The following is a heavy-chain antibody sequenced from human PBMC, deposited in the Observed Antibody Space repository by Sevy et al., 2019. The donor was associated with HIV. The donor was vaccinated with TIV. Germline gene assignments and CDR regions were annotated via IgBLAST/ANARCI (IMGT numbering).Heavy chain of an antibody. V-gene: IGHV3-30-3*01. CDR1: GFTFSSYA. CDR3: ARDQHDYAGNLRTGWFDP. J-gene: IGHJ5*02. Sequence: QAGGSLRLSCAASGFTFSSYAMHWVRQAPGKGLEWVAVISYDGSNKYYADSVKGRFTISRDNSKNTLYLQVKSLRTEDTAVYYCARDQHDYAGNLRTGWFDPWGQGTLVTVSS. D-gene: IGHD4-17*01. CDR2: ISYDGSNK.